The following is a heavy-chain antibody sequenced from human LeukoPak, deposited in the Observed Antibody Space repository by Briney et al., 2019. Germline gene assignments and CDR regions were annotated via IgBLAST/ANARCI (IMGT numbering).Heavy chain of an antibody. Sequence: ASVKVSCKASGYTFTGYYMHWVRQAPGQGLEWMGWINPNSGGTNYAQKFQGRVTMTRDTSISTAYMELSRLRSDDTAVYYCAREGGLNYYDSSGSHYWGQGTLVTVSS. CDR1: GYTFTGYY. J-gene: IGHJ4*02. CDR3: AREGGLNYYDSSGSHY. D-gene: IGHD3-22*01. V-gene: IGHV1-2*02. CDR2: INPNSGGT.